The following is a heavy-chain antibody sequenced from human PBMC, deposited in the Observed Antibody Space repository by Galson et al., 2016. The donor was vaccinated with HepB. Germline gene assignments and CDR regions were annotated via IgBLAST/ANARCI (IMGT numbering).Heavy chain of an antibody. J-gene: IGHJ1*01. CDR1: GFTFNSNA. Sequence: SLRLSCAASGFTFNSNAFHWVRQAPDKGLEWVALISYDGSNKYYADSVQGRFTISRDNSKNTLYLQMNSLRAEDTGVYHCARGEMDSYDYLGHEYFQYWGQGSLVIVSS. D-gene: IGHD3-22*01. V-gene: IGHV3-30*04. CDR2: ISYDGSNK. CDR3: ARGEMDSYDYLGHEYFQY.